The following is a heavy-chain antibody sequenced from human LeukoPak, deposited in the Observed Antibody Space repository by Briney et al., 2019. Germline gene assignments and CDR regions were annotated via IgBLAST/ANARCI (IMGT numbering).Heavy chain of an antibody. CDR2: IYTSGST. CDR1: GGSISSGSYY. J-gene: IGHJ3*02. V-gene: IGHV4-61*02. Sequence: SSETLSLTCTVSGGSISSGSYYWSWIRQPAGKGLVWIGRIYTSGSTNYNPSLKSRVTISVDTSKNQFSLKLSSVTAADTAVYYCARRPAPIRAFDIWGQGTMVTVSS. D-gene: IGHD2-2*01. CDR3: ARRPAPIRAFDI.